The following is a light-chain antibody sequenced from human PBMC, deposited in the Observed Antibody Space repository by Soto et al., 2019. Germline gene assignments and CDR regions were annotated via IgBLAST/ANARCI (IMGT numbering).Light chain of an antibody. CDR2: LND. Sequence: QSVLTQPPSASGTPGQRVTISCAGSSSNIGTNYVHWYQQLPGTAPKLLIYLNDQRPSGVPDRFSGSKSGTSASLAISGLRSEDEADYFCAAWDGSLDGRFVFGTGTKVTVL. CDR1: SSNIGTNY. CDR3: AAWDGSLDGRFV. V-gene: IGLV1-47*02. J-gene: IGLJ1*01.